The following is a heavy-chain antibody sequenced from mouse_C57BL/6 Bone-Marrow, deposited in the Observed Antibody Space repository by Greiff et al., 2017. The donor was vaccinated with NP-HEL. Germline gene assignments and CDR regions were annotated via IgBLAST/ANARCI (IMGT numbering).Heavy chain of an antibody. CDR1: GFTFSSYA. CDR2: ISSGGDYI. J-gene: IGHJ4*01. D-gene: IGHD1-1*01. CDR3: TRALRKYYAMDY. V-gene: IGHV5-9-1*02. Sequence: EVKLQESGEGLVKPGGSLKLSCAASGFTFSSYAMSWVRQTPEKRLEWVAYISSGGDYIYYADTVKGRFTISRDNARNTLYLQMSSLKSEDTAMYYCTRALRKYYAMDYWGQGTSVTVSS.